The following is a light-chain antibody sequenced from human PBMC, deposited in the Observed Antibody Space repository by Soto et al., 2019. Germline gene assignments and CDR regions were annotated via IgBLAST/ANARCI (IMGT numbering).Light chain of an antibody. V-gene: IGKV3-20*01. J-gene: IGKJ4*01. CDR2: GAS. CDR3: QQYSSSPLT. Sequence: EIVLTQSPGTLSLSPGERATLSCRASQSVSSSYLAWYQQKPGQAPRLLIYGASSRATGIPDRFSGSGSGNDFTLTISRLEPEDFAMYYCQQYSSSPLTFGGGTKVEIK. CDR1: QSVSSSY.